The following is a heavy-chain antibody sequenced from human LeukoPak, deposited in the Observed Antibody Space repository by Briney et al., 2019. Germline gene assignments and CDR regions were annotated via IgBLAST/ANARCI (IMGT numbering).Heavy chain of an antibody. CDR3: ARDREGVAGSSLVYYYYGMDV. CDR1: GYTFSGSF. Sequence: GASVRVSCTAPGYTFSGSFMHWVRQAPGQGLEWMGWINPNSGGTNYAQKFQGWVTMTRDTSISTAYMELSRLRSDDTAVYYCARDREGVAGSSLVYYYYGMDVWGQGTTVTVSS. CDR2: INPNSGGT. J-gene: IGHJ6*02. V-gene: IGHV1-2*04. D-gene: IGHD6-19*01.